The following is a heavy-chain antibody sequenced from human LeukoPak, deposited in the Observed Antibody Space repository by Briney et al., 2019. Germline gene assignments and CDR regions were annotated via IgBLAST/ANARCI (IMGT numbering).Heavy chain of an antibody. J-gene: IGHJ4*02. D-gene: IGHD3-16*02. V-gene: IGHV3-74*01. CDR1: GFTFSSYW. CDR2: INSDGSST. CDR3: ASRGDYVWGSYRYAY. Sequence: GGSLRLSCAASGFTFSSYWMHWVRHAPGKGLVWVSRINSDGSSTGYADSVKGRFTISRDNAKNTLYLQMNSLRAEDTAVYYCASRGDYVWGSYRYAYWGQGTLVTVSS.